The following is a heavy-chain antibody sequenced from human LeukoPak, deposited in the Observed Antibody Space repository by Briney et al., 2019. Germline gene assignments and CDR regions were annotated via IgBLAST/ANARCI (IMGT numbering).Heavy chain of an antibody. CDR1: GSGFTSYW. CDR3: ARRYYGSGSYGY. Sequence: GASLKISCKGSGSGFTSYWIGWVRQMPGKGLEWLGIIYPGDSDTRYSSSFQGQVPISADKSISTASLQLSIPQASAPALSSFARRYYGSGSYGYWGQGTLVTVSS. D-gene: IGHD3-10*01. J-gene: IGHJ4*02. CDR2: IYPGDSDT. V-gene: IGHV5-51*01.